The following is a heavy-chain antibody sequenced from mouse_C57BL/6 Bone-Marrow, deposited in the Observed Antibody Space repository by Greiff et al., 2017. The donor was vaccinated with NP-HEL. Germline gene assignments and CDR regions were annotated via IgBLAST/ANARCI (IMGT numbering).Heavy chain of an antibody. J-gene: IGHJ4*01. CDR1: GYTFTDHT. V-gene: IGHV1-78*01. CDR3: APDLYYDYLYCAMDY. D-gene: IGHD2-4*01. CDR2: IYHRDGST. Sequence: VKLMESDAELVKPGASVKISCKASGYTFTDHTIHWMKQRPEQGLEWIGYIYHRDGSTKYNEKFKGKATLTADKSSSTAYMQLNSLTSEYSAVYFCAPDLYYDYLYCAMDYWGQGTSVTVSS.